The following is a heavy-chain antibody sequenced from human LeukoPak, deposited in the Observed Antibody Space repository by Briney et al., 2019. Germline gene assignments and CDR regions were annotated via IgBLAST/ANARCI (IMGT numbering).Heavy chain of an antibody. CDR2: IHPKTGVT. D-gene: IGHD7-27*01. V-gene: IGHV1-2*02. CDR1: GYTFTSYY. Sequence: ASVKVSCKASGYTFTSYYIHWVRQAPGQGLEWMAWIHPKTGVTNYAERFQGRLSLTRDTSISTLYMELNSPTSDDTAVYYCARDHNWGPDYWGQGTLVSVSS. J-gene: IGHJ4*02. CDR3: ARDHNWGPDY.